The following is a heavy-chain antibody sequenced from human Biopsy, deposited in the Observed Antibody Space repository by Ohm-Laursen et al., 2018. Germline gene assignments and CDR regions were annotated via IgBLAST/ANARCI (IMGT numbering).Heavy chain of an antibody. CDR3: ARGMRTTGWPYFDY. D-gene: IGHD2/OR15-2a*01. V-gene: IGHV4-4*07. CDR1: GDSIRNYY. CDR2: IYPGGNT. Sequence: TLSLTCSVSGDSIRNYYWSWIRQAAGKGLEWIGRIYPGGNTNYNPSLRSRVTMSVDTSKNQFSLRLNSVTAADTAVYYCARGMRTTGWPYFDYWGQGILVTVSS. J-gene: IGHJ4*02.